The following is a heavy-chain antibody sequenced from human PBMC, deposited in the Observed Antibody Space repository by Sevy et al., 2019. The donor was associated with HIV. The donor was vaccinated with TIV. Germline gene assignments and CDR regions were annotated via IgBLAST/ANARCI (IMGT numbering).Heavy chain of an antibody. CDR1: GISISSHW. Sequence: GGYLRLSCVGAGISISSHWMNWVRQSPGKGLEWVANINQDGSEIYYVGSVKGRFTISRDNARNSGYLQMHSLSVEDSGVYYCARAMGVWGQGTTVTVSS. V-gene: IGHV3-7*01. CDR2: INQDGSEI. CDR3: ARAMGV. J-gene: IGHJ6*02.